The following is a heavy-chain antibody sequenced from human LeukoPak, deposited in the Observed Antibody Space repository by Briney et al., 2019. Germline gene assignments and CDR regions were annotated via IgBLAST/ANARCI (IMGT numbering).Heavy chain of an antibody. Sequence: ASVKVSCKASGYTFTSYDINWVRQATGQGLEWMGWMNPNSGNTGYAQKFQGRVTMTRNTSISTAYMELSSLRSEDTAVYYCARGNDIVGAEGSDYWGQGTLVTVSS. CDR2: MNPNSGNT. D-gene: IGHD1-26*01. CDR3: ARGNDIVGAEGSDY. CDR1: GYTFTSYD. V-gene: IGHV1-8*02. J-gene: IGHJ4*02.